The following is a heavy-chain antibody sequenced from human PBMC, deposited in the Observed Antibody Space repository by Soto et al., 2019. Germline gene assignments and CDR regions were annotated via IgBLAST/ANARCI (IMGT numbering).Heavy chain of an antibody. CDR3: ARHTLQDTASAPYYYYSMHV. Sequence: QVQLQESGPGLVKPSETLSLTCTVSGGSISSFYWSWIRQPPGKGLEWIGYFYYSGSTNYNPSLKSRATISVDTSKNQFSLKLSSVTAADMAVYYCARHTLQDTASAPYYYYSMHVWGQGTTVTVSS. D-gene: IGHD5-18*01. J-gene: IGHJ6*02. CDR1: GGSISSFY. CDR2: FYYSGST. V-gene: IGHV4-59*08.